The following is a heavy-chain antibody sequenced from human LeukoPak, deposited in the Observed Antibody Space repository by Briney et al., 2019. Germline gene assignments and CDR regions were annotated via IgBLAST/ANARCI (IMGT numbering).Heavy chain of an antibody. J-gene: IGHJ4*02. V-gene: IGHV3-7*01. CDR2: IRQDTNEK. Sequence: PGGSLRLSCAASGFTFSSYCMTWVRQAPGKGLEWVANIRQDTNEKFYIDSVKGRFTISRDNAKNSLYLQMNSLRVEDTAVYYCVGVVQLWAPFDYWGQGTPVTVSS. CDR3: VGVVQLWAPFDY. D-gene: IGHD5-18*01. CDR1: GFTFSSYC.